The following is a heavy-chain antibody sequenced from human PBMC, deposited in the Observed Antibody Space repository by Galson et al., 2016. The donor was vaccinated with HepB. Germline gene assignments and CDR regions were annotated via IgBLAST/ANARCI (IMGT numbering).Heavy chain of an antibody. Sequence: SLRLSCAASGFTFSGYAMSWVRQAPGKGLEWVSGISGGGGSTYFADSVEGRFTISRDNSKNTLYLQMNSLRAEDTAVYYCTTSYGDNYYRYFDYWGQGTLVTVSS. CDR2: ISGGGGST. D-gene: IGHD4-17*01. J-gene: IGHJ4*02. CDR3: TTSYGDNYYRYFDY. CDR1: GFTFSGYA. V-gene: IGHV3-23*01.